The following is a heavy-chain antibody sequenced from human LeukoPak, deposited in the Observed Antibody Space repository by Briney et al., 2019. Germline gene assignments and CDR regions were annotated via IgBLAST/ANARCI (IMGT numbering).Heavy chain of an antibody. D-gene: IGHD2-15*01. Sequence: GSLRLSCAASGFTFSSYSMNWVRQAPGKGLEWIGNIYYSGSTYYNPSLKSRVTISEDTSKTQFSLKLSSVTAADTAVYYCARQGSETYEYWGQGTLVTVSS. CDR3: ARQGSETYEY. V-gene: IGHV4-59*04. J-gene: IGHJ4*02. CDR1: GFTFSSYSMN. CDR2: IYYSGST.